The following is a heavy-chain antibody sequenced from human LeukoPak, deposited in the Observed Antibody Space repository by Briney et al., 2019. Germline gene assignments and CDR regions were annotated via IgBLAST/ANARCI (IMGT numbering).Heavy chain of an antibody. V-gene: IGHV3-74*01. CDR3: ASASSHRIAAGGDY. CDR1: GFTFSNYW. J-gene: IGHJ4*02. D-gene: IGHD6-13*01. CDR2: INSDGSSR. Sequence: GGSLRLSCAASGFTFSNYWMHWVRQAPGKGLVWVSRINSDGSSRNYADSVKGRFTISRDNTKNTLYLQMNSLRAEDTAVYYCASASSHRIAAGGDYWGQGTLVTVSS.